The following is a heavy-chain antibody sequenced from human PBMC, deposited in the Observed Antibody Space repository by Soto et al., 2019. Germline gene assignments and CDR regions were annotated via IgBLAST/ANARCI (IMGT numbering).Heavy chain of an antibody. J-gene: IGHJ4*02. CDR3: ASGYHDSSGYYPGLDYFDY. D-gene: IGHD3-22*01. CDR2: ISAYNGNT. Sequence: ASVKVSCKASGYTFTSYGISWVRQAPGQGLEWMGWISAYNGNTNYAQKLQGRVTMTTDTSTSTAYMELRSLRSDDTAVYYCASGYHDSSGYYPGLDYFDYWGQGTLVTVSS. CDR1: GYTFTSYG. V-gene: IGHV1-18*01.